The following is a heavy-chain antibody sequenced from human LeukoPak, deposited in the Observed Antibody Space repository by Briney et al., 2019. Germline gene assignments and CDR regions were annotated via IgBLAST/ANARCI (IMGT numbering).Heavy chain of an antibody. V-gene: IGHV1-18*04. J-gene: IGHJ4*02. D-gene: IGHD5-12*01. CDR2: ISAYNGNT. CDR1: GYTFTSYG. Sequence: GASVTVSFKASGYTFTSYGISWVRRAPGQGLEWMGWISAYNGNTNYAQKLQGRVTMTTDTSTSTAYMELRSLRSDDTAVYYCARGDLIVATIKSVYWGQGTLVTVSS. CDR3: ARGDLIVATIKSVY.